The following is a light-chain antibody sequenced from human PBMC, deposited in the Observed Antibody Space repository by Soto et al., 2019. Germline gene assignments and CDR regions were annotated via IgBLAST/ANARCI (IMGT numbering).Light chain of an antibody. CDR2: GAS. CDR1: QSVSSSY. CDR3: QHSTNWSPIN. J-gene: IGKJ5*01. V-gene: IGKV3D-20*02. Sequence: EIVLTHSPGTLSFSPGEIATLSCMAIQSVSSSYLAWYQQKPGQAPRLLIYGASSRATGIPARFSGSGSGTDFTLTIRSLEPEDFAVYYCQHSTNWSPINCGQGKRREIK.